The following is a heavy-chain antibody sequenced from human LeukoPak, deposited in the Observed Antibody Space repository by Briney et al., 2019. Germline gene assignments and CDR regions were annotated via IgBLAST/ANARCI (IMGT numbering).Heavy chain of an antibody. Sequence: GGSLRLSCAASGFHFSSHALTWVRQTPTKGLEWVSSMTAGGDSTQYADSVKGRFTISRDNSKNTLYLQMNSLRAEDTAVYYCARDAYLYDILTGYYKEYGMDVWGQGTTVTVSS. D-gene: IGHD3-9*01. CDR2: MTAGGDST. J-gene: IGHJ6*02. CDR1: GFHFSSHA. CDR3: ARDAYLYDILTGYYKEYGMDV. V-gene: IGHV3-23*01.